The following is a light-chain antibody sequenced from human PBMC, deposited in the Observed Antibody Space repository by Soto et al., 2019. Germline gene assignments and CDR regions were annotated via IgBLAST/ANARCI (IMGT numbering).Light chain of an antibody. CDR2: EVS. V-gene: IGLV2-8*01. Sequence: QSALTQPPSASGSAGQSVASSCTGTSSDVGGYNYVSWYQQHPGKAPKLMIYEVSQRPSGVPDRFSGSKSGNTASLTVSGLQAEDEADYYCNSYAGSNNVFGTGTKVTVL. CDR1: SSDVGGYNY. J-gene: IGLJ1*01. CDR3: NSYAGSNNV.